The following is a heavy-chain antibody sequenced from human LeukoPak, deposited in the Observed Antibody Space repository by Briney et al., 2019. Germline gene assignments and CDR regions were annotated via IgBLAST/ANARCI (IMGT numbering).Heavy chain of an antibody. CDR3: MVCNEFDY. CDR1: GFTFSSTG. J-gene: IGHJ4*02. Sequence: GGSLRLSCAASGFTFSSTGIHWVRQAPGKGLEWVAVISYDGNDIYYAESVKGRFTISRDNSKNTLYLQMNSLRVEDTAVYYCMVCNEFDYWGQGTLVTVYS. D-gene: IGHD2-8*01. V-gene: IGHV3-30*03. CDR2: ISYDGNDI.